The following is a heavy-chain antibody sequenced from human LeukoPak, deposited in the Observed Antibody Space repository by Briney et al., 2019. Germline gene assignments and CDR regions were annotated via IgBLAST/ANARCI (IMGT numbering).Heavy chain of an antibody. CDR2: ISAYNGNT. Sequence: ASVKVSCKASGYTFTSYGISWVRQAPGQGLEWMGWISAYNGNTNYAQKLQGRVTMTTDTSTSTAYMEPRSLRSDDTAVYYCARAQKLGNTKFDGCLGYWGQGTLVTVSS. J-gene: IGHJ4*02. CDR3: ARAQKLGNTKFDGCLGY. V-gene: IGHV1-18*01. D-gene: IGHD7-27*01. CDR1: GYTFTSYG.